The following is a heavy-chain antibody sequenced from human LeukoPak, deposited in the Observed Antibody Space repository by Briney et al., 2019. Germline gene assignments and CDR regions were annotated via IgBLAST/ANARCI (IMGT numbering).Heavy chain of an antibody. CDR1: GGSISVNHYY. V-gene: IGHV4-39*02. Sequence: PSETLSLTCSVSGGSISVNHYYWGWIRQPPGKGLEWIGSGLYTGNTYSNPSLRSRVTISVDTSKNEFSLKMNSVTAADTAVYYCAREHRSSKYFDSWGQGALMIVSS. CDR2: GLYTGNT. CDR3: AREHRSSKYFDS. D-gene: IGHD6-6*01. J-gene: IGHJ4*02.